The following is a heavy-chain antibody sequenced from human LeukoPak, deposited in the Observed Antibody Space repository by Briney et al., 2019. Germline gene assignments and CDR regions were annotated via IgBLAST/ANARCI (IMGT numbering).Heavy chain of an antibody. D-gene: IGHD1-26*01. Sequence: ASVKVSCKASGYTFTSYDINWVRQATGQGLEWMGWMNPNSGNTGYAQKFQGRVTITRNTSISTAYMELNSLRAEDTAIYYCAKAGSIRFDYWGQGTLVTVSS. CDR2: MNPNSGNT. CDR3: AKAGSIRFDY. V-gene: IGHV1-8*03. CDR1: GYTFTSYD. J-gene: IGHJ4*02.